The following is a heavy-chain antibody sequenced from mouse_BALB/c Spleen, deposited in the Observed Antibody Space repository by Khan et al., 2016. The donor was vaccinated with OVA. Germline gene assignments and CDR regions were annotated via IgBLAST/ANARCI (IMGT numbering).Heavy chain of an antibody. Sequence: VQLQQSGPGLVKPSQSLSLTCTVTGYSITSDYAWNWIRQFPENKLEWMGYISSTGGTSYNPSLKSRISITRDTSKNQFFLQLKSVTAEDTATYYCARSLYYSYGYALDCWGRGTLVTVSS. D-gene: IGHD2-14*01. V-gene: IGHV3-2*02. J-gene: IGHJ4*01. CDR1: GYSITSDYA. CDR3: ARSLYYSYGYALDC. CDR2: ISSTGGT.